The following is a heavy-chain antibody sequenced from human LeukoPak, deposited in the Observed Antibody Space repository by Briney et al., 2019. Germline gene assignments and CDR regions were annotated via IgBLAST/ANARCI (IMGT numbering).Heavy chain of an antibody. Sequence: PSETLSLTCTVSGGSISSSSYYWGWIRQPPGKGLEWIGSIYYSGSTYYNPSLKSRVTISVDTSKNQFSLKLSSVTAADTAVYYCARVQSPVNRPFDYWGQGTLVTVSS. CDR3: ARVQSPVNRPFDY. V-gene: IGHV4-39*01. CDR2: IYYSGST. CDR1: GGSISSSSYY. J-gene: IGHJ4*02. D-gene: IGHD1-14*01.